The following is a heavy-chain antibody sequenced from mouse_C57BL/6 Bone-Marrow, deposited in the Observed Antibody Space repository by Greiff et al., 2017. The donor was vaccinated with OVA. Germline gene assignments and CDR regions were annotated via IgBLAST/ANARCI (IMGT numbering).Heavy chain of an antibody. CDR1: GFTFSDYG. D-gene: IGHD1-1*01. CDR2: ISSGSSTI. CDR3: ARPNYRVDYYAMDY. Sequence: EVQGVESGGGLVKPGGSLKLSCAASGFTFSDYGMHWVRQAPEKGLEWVAYISSGSSTIYYADTVKGRFTISRDNAKNTLFLQMTSLRSEDTAMYYGARPNYRVDYYAMDYWGQGTSVTVSS. V-gene: IGHV5-17*01. J-gene: IGHJ4*01.